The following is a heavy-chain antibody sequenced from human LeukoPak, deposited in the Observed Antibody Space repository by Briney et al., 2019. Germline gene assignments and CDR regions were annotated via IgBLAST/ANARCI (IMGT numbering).Heavy chain of an antibody. J-gene: IGHJ4*02. CDR1: GYTFTSYD. D-gene: IGHD3-9*01. Sequence: GASVKVSCKASGYTFTSYDISWVRQAPGQGLEWMGGIIPIFGTANYAQKFQGRVTITADKSTSTAYMELSSLRSEDTAVYYCARGGVERYFDWLHRPDFDYWGQGTLVTVSS. CDR3: ARGGVERYFDWLHRPDFDY. V-gene: IGHV1-69*06. CDR2: IIPIFGTA.